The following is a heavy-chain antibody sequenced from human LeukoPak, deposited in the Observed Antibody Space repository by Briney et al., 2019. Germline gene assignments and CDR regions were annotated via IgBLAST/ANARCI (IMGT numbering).Heavy chain of an antibody. D-gene: IGHD1-14*01. CDR2: ISGSSRFI. CDR3: ARGAGVRPLDY. Sequence: PGGSLRLSCAASGFTFSDSTMNWVRQAPGKGLEWVSSISGSSRFIYYADSVRGRFTISRDSAENSLDLQMSSLRAEDTAVYYCARGAGVRPLDYWGQGTLVTVSS. CDR1: GFTFSDST. J-gene: IGHJ4*02. V-gene: IGHV3-21*01.